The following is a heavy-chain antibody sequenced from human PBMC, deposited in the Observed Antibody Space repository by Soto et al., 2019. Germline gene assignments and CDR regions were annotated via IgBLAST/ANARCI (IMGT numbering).Heavy chain of an antibody. CDR2: INHSGST. CDR3: ARAPCSSTSCSRSWGFDY. D-gene: IGHD2-2*01. Sequence: PSETLSLTCAVYGGSFSGYYWSWIRQPPGKGLEWIGEINHSGSTNYNPSLKSRVTISVDTSKNQFSLKLSSVTAADTAVYYCARAPCSSTSCSRSWGFDYWGQGTLVTVSS. J-gene: IGHJ4*02. V-gene: IGHV4-34*01. CDR1: GGSFSGYY.